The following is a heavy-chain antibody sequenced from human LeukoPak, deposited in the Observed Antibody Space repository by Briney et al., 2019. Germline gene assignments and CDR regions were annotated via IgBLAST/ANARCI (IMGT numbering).Heavy chain of an antibody. J-gene: IGHJ4*02. CDR1: GGTFSSYA. CDR2: IIPILGIA. D-gene: IGHD6-19*01. Sequence: SVKVSCKASGGTFSSYAISWVRQAPGQGLEWMGRIIPILGIANYAQKFQGRVTITADKSTSTAYMELSSLRSEDTAVYYCARGVANSGWHLHWGQGTLVTVSS. CDR3: ARGVANSGWHLH. V-gene: IGHV1-69*04.